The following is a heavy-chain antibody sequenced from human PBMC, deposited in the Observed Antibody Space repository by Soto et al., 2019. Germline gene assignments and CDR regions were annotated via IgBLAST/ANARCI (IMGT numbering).Heavy chain of an antibody. CDR1: GGTFSSYA. D-gene: IGHD6-6*01. Sequence: GASVKVSCKASGGTFSSYAIGWVRQAPGQGLEWMGGIIPIFGTANYAQKFQGRVTITADESTSTAYMELSSLRSEDTAVYYCARGVAALHYGMDVWGQGTTVTVSS. CDR2: IIPIFGTA. J-gene: IGHJ6*02. CDR3: ARGVAALHYGMDV. V-gene: IGHV1-69*13.